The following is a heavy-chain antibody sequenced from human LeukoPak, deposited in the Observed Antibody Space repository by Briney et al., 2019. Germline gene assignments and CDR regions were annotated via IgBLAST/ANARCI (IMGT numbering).Heavy chain of an antibody. CDR2: IRYSGNC. D-gene: IGHD5-24*01. CDR3: ARSPIIGGDNYVILYDS. CDR1: GGSISPYY. Sequence: PSETLSLTCTVSGGSISPYYWSWIRQPPGKGLEWIGYIRYSGNCNYNPSLESRVTISIDTSKNQFSLRLSSVTAADTAIYYCARSPIIGGDNYVILYDSWGQGALVTVSS. J-gene: IGHJ4*02. V-gene: IGHV4-59*08.